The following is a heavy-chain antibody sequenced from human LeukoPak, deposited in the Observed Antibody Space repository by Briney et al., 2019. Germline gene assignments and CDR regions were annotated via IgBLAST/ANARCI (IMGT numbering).Heavy chain of an antibody. Sequence: SETLSLTCAVSGGSISSSNWWTWVRQPPGKGLEWIGEIYRSGSTNYNPSLKSRVTISVDKSKNQFSLKLSSLTAADTAVYYCARASHDYGDYSHFDYWGQGTLVTVSS. J-gene: IGHJ4*02. CDR2: IYRSGST. CDR3: ARASHDYGDYSHFDY. D-gene: IGHD4-17*01. CDR1: GGSISSSNW. V-gene: IGHV4-4*02.